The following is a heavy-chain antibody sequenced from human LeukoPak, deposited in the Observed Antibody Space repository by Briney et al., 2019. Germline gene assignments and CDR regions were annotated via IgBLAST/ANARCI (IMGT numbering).Heavy chain of an antibody. CDR2: ISGSGGST. J-gene: IGHJ4*02. CDR3: AKGPGTRRPFDY. Sequence: PSETLSLTCAVYGGSFSGYYWSWVRQAPGKGLEWVSAISGSGGSTYYADSVKGRFTISRDNSKNTLYLQMNSLRAEDTAVYYCAKGPGTRRPFDYWGQGTLVTVSS. D-gene: IGHD1-1*01. V-gene: IGHV3-23*01. CDR1: GGSFSGYY.